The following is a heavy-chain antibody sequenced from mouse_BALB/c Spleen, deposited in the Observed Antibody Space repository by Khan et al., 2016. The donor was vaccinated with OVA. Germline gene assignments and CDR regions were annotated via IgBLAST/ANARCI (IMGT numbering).Heavy chain of an antibody. CDR1: GYTFTSYT. CDR3: ARKSTRASY. D-gene: IGHD3-1*01. CDR2: INPSSGYT. Sequence: VELVESGAELVKPGASVKMSCKASGYTFTSYTMHWVKQRPGQGLEWIGYINPSSGYTKYNQTFKDKATLTADKSSSTAYMQLSSLTSEDSAVYYCARKSTRASYWGQGTTLTVSS. J-gene: IGHJ2*01. V-gene: IGHV1-4*01.